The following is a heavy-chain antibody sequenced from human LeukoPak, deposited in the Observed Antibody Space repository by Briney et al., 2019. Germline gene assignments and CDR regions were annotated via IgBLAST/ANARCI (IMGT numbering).Heavy chain of an antibody. D-gene: IGHD3-10*01. CDR1: GYSISSGYY. CDR2: IYHSGST. Sequence: SETLSLTCTVSGYSISSGYYWGWIRQPPGKGLEWIGSIYHSGSTYYNPSLKSRVTISVDTSKNQLSLKLSSVTAADTAVYYCARVPGFGDQARYFDYWGQGTLVTVSS. CDR3: ARVPGFGDQARYFDY. V-gene: IGHV4-38-2*02. J-gene: IGHJ4*02.